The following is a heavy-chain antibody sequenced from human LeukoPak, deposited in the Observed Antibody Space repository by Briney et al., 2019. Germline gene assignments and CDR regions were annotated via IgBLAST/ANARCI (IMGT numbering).Heavy chain of an antibody. CDR1: GYTFTGYY. D-gene: IGHD3-10*01. V-gene: IGHV1-18*04. J-gene: IGHJ4*02. Sequence: ASVKVSCKASGYTFTGYYMHWVRQAPGQGLEWMGWISAYNGNTNYAQKLQGRVTMTTDTSTSTAYMELRSLRSDDTAVYYCARGGVLTSRNYFDYWGQGTLVTVSS. CDR2: ISAYNGNT. CDR3: ARGGVLTSRNYFDY.